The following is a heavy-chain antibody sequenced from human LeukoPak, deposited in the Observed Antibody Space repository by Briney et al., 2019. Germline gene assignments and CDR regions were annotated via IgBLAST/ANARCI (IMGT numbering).Heavy chain of an antibody. V-gene: IGHV3-9*03. CDR1: GFTFDDYA. CDR2: ISWNSGSM. J-gene: IGHJ5*02. CDR3: AKGRSSSWYEGDWFDP. D-gene: IGHD6-13*01. Sequence: QTGGSLRLSCAASGFTFDDYAMHWVRQAPGKGLGWVSGISWNSGSMGYADSVKGRFTISRDNAKNSLYLQMNSLRAEDMALYYCAKGRSSSWYEGDWFDPWGQGTLVTVSS.